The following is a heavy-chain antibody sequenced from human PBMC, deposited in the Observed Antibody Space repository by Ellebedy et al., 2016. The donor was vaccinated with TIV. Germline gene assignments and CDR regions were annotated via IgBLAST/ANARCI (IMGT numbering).Heavy chain of an antibody. CDR2: ISYDGSNK. CDR3: ARGGLTAASDY. D-gene: IGHD2-2*01. Sequence: GGSLRLSCAASGFTFSSYGMHRVRQAPGKGLEWVAVISYDGSNKYYADSVKGRFTISRDNAKNTLYLQMNSLRAEDTAVYYCARGGLTAASDYWGQGTLVTVSS. CDR1: GFTFSSYG. V-gene: IGHV3-30*03. J-gene: IGHJ4*02.